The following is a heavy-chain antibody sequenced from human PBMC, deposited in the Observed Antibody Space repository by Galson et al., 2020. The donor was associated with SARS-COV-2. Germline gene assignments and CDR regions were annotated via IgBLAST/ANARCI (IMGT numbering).Heavy chain of an antibody. Sequence: SVKVSCKASGGTFSSYAISWVRQAPGQGLEWMGGIIPIFGTANYAQKFQGRVTITADESTSTAYMELSSLRSEDTAVYYCARVGYSSSSWVFLYNWFDPWGQGTLVTVSS. CDR3: ARVGYSSSSWVFLYNWFDP. D-gene: IGHD6-6*01. J-gene: IGHJ5*02. CDR2: IIPIFGTA. CDR1: GGTFSSYA. V-gene: IGHV1-69*13.